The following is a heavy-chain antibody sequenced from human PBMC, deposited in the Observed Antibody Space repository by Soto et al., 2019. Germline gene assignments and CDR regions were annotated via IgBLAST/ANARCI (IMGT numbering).Heavy chain of an antibody. J-gene: IGHJ4*02. V-gene: IGHV3-21*01. D-gene: IGHD6-6*01. CDR3: ARVSRGYSSSLGSFDY. Sequence: PGGSLRLSCAASGFTFSSYSMNWVRQAPGKGLEWVSSISSSSSYIYYADSVKGRFTISRDNAKNSLYLQMNSLRAEDTAVYYCARVSRGYSSSLGSFDYWGQGTLVNVSS. CDR2: ISSSSSYI. CDR1: GFTFSSYS.